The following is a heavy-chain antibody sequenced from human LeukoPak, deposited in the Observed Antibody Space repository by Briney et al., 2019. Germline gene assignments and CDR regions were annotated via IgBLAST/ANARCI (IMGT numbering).Heavy chain of an antibody. V-gene: IGHV1-2*02. CDR3: ARSTRIAARRGKTFDY. D-gene: IGHD6-6*01. CDR2: INPNSGGT. Sequence: GASVKVSCKASGYTFTGYYMHWVRQAPGQGLEWMGWINPNSGGTNYAQKFQGRVTMTRDTSISTAYMELSRLRSDDTAVYYCARSTRIAARRGKTFDYWGQGTLVTVSS. J-gene: IGHJ4*02. CDR1: GYTFTGYY.